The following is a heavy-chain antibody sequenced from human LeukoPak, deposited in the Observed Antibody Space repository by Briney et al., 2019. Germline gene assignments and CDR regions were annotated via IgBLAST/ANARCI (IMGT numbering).Heavy chain of an antibody. CDR3: ARDMGKWYFDL. J-gene: IGHJ2*01. Sequence: SETLSLTCTVSGRSLSSYYWIWLRHPPGKAREWLGYISYTGSTNYNPSLKSRVTISVDSSKHQFSLKLSSVTAADTAVHYCARDMGKWYFDLWGRGTLVTVSS. CDR2: ISYTGST. V-gene: IGHV4-59*01. CDR1: GRSLSSYY. D-gene: IGHD1-26*01.